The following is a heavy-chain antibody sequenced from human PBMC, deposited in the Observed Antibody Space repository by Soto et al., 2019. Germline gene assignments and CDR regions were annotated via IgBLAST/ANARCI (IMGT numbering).Heavy chain of an antibody. CDR1: GGSISSYY. Sequence: SSTLALTCTVSGGSISSYYRSWILQRPGKGLEWIGYIYYSGSTNYNPSLKSRVTISVDTSKNQFSLKLSSVTAAGTAVYYCARVGAGDQAMAGWVYYYGKDVWGQGTTVTVSS. V-gene: IGHV4-59*01. CDR2: IYYSGST. D-gene: IGHD5-18*01. J-gene: IGHJ6*02. CDR3: ARVGAGDQAMAGWVYYYGKDV.